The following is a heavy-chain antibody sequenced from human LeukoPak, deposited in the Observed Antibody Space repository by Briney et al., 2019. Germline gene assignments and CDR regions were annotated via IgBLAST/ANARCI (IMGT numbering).Heavy chain of an antibody. Sequence: SQTLSLTCAISGDSVSSNSAAWNWIRQSPSRGLEWLGRTYYRSKWYNDYAVSVKSRITINPDTSKNQFSLQLNSVTPEDTAVYYCARGHGYCTNGVCYGLDWFDPWGQGTLVTVSS. CDR3: ARGHGYCTNGVCYGLDWFDP. D-gene: IGHD2-8*01. J-gene: IGHJ5*02. V-gene: IGHV6-1*01. CDR1: GDSVSSNSAA. CDR2: TYYRSKWYN.